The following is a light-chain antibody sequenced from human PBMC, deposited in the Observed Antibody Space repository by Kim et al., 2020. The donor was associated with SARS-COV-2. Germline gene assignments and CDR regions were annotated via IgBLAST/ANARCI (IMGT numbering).Light chain of an antibody. CDR1: QGISNY. Sequence: ASVGDKITITCRASQGISNYLAWYQQKPGKAPKLLIYAVSNLQAGVPSRFSGRGSGTDCTLTISSLQPEDVATYYCQKYDSNPLTFGQGTRLEIK. V-gene: IGKV1-27*01. J-gene: IGKJ5*01. CDR2: AVS. CDR3: QKYDSNPLT.